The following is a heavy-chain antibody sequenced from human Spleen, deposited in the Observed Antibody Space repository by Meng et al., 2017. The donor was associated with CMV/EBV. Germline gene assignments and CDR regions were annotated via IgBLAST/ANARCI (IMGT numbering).Heavy chain of an antibody. Sequence: ASVKVSCKASGYTFTSYDINWVRQAAGQGLEWMGWVNPNTGDTGYAQKFQGRVTMTRNTSISTAYMELSSLRSEDTAVYYCARPGYSSSWDWFDPWGQGTLVTVSS. CDR2: VNPNTGDT. CDR3: ARPGYSSSWDWFDP. V-gene: IGHV1-8*01. J-gene: IGHJ5*02. D-gene: IGHD6-13*01. CDR1: GYTFTSYD.